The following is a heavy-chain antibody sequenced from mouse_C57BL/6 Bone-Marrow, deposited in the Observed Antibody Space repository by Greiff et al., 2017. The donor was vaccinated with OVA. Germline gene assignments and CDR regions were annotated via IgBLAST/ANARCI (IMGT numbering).Heavy chain of an antibody. V-gene: IGHV1-63*01. J-gene: IGHJ2*01. CDR1: GYTFTNYW. D-gene: IGHD3-3*01. CDR2: IYPGGGYT. Sequence: QQSGAELVRPGTSVKMSCKASGYTFTNYWIGWAKQRPGHGLEWIGDIYPGGGYTNYNEKFKGKATLTADKSSSTAYMQFSSLTSEDSAIYYCARGGWAYYFDYWGQGTTLTVSS. CDR3: ARGGWAYYFDY.